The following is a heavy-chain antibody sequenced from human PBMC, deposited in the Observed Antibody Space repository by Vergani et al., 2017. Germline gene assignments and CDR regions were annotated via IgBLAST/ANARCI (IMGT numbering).Heavy chain of an antibody. CDR3: ARLYGRDSSGSKYFDY. D-gene: IGHD3-22*01. CDR1: GYSFTNYW. V-gene: IGHV5-51*01. J-gene: IGHJ4*02. Sequence: EVQLVQSGAEVKKPGESLKISCQISGYSFTNYWIGWVRQMPGKGLEWMGIIHPADSDTRYSPSFQGLVTISVDKSISTAYLQRSSLTASDSAMYYCARLYGRDSSGSKYFDYWGQGTLVTVSS. CDR2: IHPADSDT.